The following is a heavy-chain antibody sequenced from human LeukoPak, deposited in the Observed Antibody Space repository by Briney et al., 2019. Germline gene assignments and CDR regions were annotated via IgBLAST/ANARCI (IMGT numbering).Heavy chain of an antibody. D-gene: IGHD3-10*01. V-gene: IGHV3-21*01. CDR1: GFTFSSYS. Sequence: PGGSLRLSCAASGFTFSSYSMNWVRQAPGKGLEWVSSISSSSSYIYYADSVKGRFTISRDNAKNSLYLQMNSLRAEDTAVYYCARESGTHLYYFDYWGQGTLVTVSS. CDR3: ARESGTHLYYFDY. J-gene: IGHJ4*02. CDR2: ISSSSSYI.